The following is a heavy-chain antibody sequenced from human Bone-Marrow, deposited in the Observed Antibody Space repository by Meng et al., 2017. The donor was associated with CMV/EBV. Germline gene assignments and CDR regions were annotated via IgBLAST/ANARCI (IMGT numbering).Heavy chain of an antibody. Sequence: QVRLVQSGPELKKPGASVKVSCKASGYTFTSDGISWVRQAPGQGLEWMGWISAYNGNTNYAQKLQGRVTMTTDTSTSTAYMELRSLRSDDTAVYYCARGYSNRLPGGFDYWGQGTLVTVSS. CDR1: GYTFTSDG. V-gene: IGHV1-18*01. J-gene: IGHJ4*02. CDR2: ISAYNGNT. CDR3: ARGYSNRLPGGFDY. D-gene: IGHD4-11*01.